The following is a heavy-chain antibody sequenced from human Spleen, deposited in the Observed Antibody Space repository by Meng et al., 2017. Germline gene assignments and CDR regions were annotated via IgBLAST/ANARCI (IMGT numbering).Heavy chain of an antibody. Sequence: GESLKISCAASGFIFSGYWMHWVRQAPGKGLDWVSTISDDGGSTYYADSVKGRFTISRDNSKNTLYLQMNSLRAEDTAVYYCAKGYGDYDYWGQGTLVTVSS. CDR3: AKGYGDYDY. J-gene: IGHJ4*02. V-gene: IGHV3-23*01. CDR2: ISDDGGST. CDR1: GFIFSGYW. D-gene: IGHD4-17*01.